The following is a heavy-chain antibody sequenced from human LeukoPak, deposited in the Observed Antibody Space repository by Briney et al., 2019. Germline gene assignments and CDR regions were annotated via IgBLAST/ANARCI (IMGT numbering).Heavy chain of an antibody. CDR3: ARAADRSGWDDAFDI. CDR1: GFTFSSYE. V-gene: IGHV3-48*03. D-gene: IGHD6-19*01. CDR2: ISSSITSM. J-gene: IGHJ3*02. Sequence: GGSLRLSCAASGFTFSSYEMNWVRQAPGKGLEWVSYISSSITSMYYADSVKGRFTISRDNAKNSLYLQMNSLRAEDTALYYCARAADRSGWDDAFDIWGQGTMVTGSS.